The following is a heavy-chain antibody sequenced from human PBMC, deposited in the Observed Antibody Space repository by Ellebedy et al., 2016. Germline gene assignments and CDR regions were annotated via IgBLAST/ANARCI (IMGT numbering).Heavy chain of an antibody. CDR3: ARPLELRNFDWLPPHSFYFDY. CDR1: DFAFSEFW. V-gene: IGHV3-7*01. Sequence: GESLKISCAASDFAFSEFWMTWVRQAPGKGLEWVANIKEDGSEKYYADSVKGRFTISRDNAEKSLYLQLSSLRAEDTAVYYCARPLELRNFDWLPPHSFYFDYWGRGTLVTVSS. J-gene: IGHJ4*02. D-gene: IGHD3-9*01. CDR2: IKEDGSEK.